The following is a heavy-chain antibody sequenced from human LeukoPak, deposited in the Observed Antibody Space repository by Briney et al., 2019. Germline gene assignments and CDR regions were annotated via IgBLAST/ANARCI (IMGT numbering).Heavy chain of an antibody. J-gene: IGHJ5*02. Sequence: PGVTLRLSCAASGFTFNNFGMHWLRQAPGEGLEGVAFIWYDGSSKYSAYSVKGRFTISRDNSKNTLYLQVNSLRIEDTAVYYCARGPDIAVADSLRCDQWGQGTLVTVSS. CDR2: IWYDGSSK. D-gene: IGHD6-19*01. V-gene: IGHV3-33*01. CDR1: GFTFNNFG. CDR3: ARGPDIAVADSLRCDQ.